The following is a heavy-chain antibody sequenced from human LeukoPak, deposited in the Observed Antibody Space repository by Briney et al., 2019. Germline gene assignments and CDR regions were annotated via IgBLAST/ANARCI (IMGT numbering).Heavy chain of an antibody. CDR2: ISGSGGSV. D-gene: IGHD6-19*01. V-gene: IGHV3-23*01. CDR1: GFTFSNFA. Sequence: GGSLRLSCAASGFTFSNFALSWVRQAPGKGLEWVSGISGSGGSVYYADSVKGRFTISRDNSKNILYLQMRNLRVEHTAVYYCAKHIVAGISYYFEHWGQGIPVTVSS. CDR3: AKHIVAGISYYFEH. J-gene: IGHJ4*02.